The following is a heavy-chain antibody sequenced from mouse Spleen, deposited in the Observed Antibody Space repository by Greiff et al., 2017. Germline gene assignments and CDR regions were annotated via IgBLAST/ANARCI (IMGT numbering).Heavy chain of an antibody. CDR1: GFTFSDYY. CDR3: ARHGNYYGSSFYAMDY. Sequence: EVMLVESGGGLVQPGGSLKLSCAASGFTFSDYYMYWVRQTPEKRLEWVAYISNGGGSTYYPDTVKGRFTISRDNAKNTLYLQMSRLKSEDTAMYYCARHGNYYGSSFYAMDYWGQGTSVTVSS. V-gene: IGHV5-12*01. D-gene: IGHD1-1*01. CDR2: ISNGGGST. J-gene: IGHJ4*01.